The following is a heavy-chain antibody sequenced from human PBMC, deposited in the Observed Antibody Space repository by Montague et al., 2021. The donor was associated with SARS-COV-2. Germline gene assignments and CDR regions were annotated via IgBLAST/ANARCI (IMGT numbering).Heavy chain of an antibody. CDR1: GFTFSSYA. Sequence: SLRLSCAASGFTFSSYAMHWVRQAPGKGLEWVAVISYDGSNKYYADSVKGRFTISRDNSKNTLYLQMNNLRAEDTAVYYCARTNSGSYSGAFDIWGQGTMVTVSS. D-gene: IGHD1-26*01. CDR3: ARTNSGSYSGAFDI. J-gene: IGHJ3*02. V-gene: IGHV3-30*04. CDR2: ISYDGSNK.